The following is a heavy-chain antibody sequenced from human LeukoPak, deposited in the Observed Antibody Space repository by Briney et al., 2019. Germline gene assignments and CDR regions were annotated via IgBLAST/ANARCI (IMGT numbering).Heavy chain of an antibody. CDR3: AKNGQSGFSFDP. J-gene: IGHJ5*02. CDR2: IYYSGST. V-gene: IGHV4-59*12. D-gene: IGHD2-8*01. CDR1: GGSISSYY. Sequence: SETLSLTCTVSGGSISSYYWSWIRQPPGKGLEWIGYIYYSGSTNYNPSLKSRVTISVDTSKNQFSLKLSSVTAADTAVYYCAKNGQSGFSFDPWGQGTLVTVSS.